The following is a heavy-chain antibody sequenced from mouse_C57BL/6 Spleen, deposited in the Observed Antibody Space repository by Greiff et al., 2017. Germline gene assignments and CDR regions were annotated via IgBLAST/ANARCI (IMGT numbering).Heavy chain of an antibody. CDR1: GYTFTSYW. Sequence: QVQLQQPGAELVMPGASVKLSCKASGYTFTSYWMHWVKQRPGQGLEWIGEIDPSDSYTNYNQKFKGKSTLTVDKSSSTAYMQLSSLTSEDSAVYYGARSPPYYFGSSYYFDYWGQGTTLTVSS. CDR3: ARSPPYYFGSSYYFDY. CDR2: IDPSDSYT. D-gene: IGHD1-1*01. V-gene: IGHV1-69*01. J-gene: IGHJ2*01.